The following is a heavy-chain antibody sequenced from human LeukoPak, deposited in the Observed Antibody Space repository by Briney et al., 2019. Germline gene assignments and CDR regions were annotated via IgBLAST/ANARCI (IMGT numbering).Heavy chain of an antibody. Sequence: SETLSLTCTVSGGSISGPYWSWIRQPPGKGLEWIAYVYYSGDTNYNPSLKIRAAISLGTSKNQFSLTVTSVTAADTAIYYCARHTYARPFDFWGQGTLVTVSS. CDR3: ARHTYARPFDF. D-gene: IGHD6-6*01. V-gene: IGHV4-59*08. J-gene: IGHJ4*02. CDR1: GGSISGPY. CDR2: VYYSGDT.